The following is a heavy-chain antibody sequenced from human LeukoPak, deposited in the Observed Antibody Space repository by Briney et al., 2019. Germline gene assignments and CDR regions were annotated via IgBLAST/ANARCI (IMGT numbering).Heavy chain of an antibody. CDR2: ISYDGSNK. V-gene: IGHV3-30*18. J-gene: IGHJ4*02. D-gene: IGHD1-26*01. Sequence: GGSLRLSCAASGFTFSSYGMHWVRQAPGKGLEWVAVISYDGSNKYYADSVKGRFTISGDNSKSTLYLQMNSLRAEDTAVYYCAKDRRPRIVGAPLDYWGQGTLVTVSS. CDR3: AKDRRPRIVGAPLDY. CDR1: GFTFSSYG.